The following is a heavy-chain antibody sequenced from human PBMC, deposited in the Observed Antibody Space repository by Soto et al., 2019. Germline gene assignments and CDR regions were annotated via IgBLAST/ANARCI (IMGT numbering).Heavy chain of an antibody. V-gene: IGHV3-15*05. CDR2: IKKNADCGTI. CDR3: GELDASYCGREA. D-gene: IGHD1-26*01. J-gene: IGHJ6*02. Sequence: EAQLVESGGGWVKPGGSLRLSCAASGLTLSDVWMSWVRQAPGKGLEWVGRIKKNADCGTINYAAPVKVRFTIARDDSKNTLYLQMNNLKIEDTAVYYWGELDASYCGREAWGQGTTVTVSS. CDR1: GLTLSDVW.